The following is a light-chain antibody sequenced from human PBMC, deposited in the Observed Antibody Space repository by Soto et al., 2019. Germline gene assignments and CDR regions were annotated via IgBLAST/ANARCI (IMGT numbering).Light chain of an antibody. CDR3: SSYRSTSNYV. J-gene: IGLJ1*01. Sequence: QSALTQPASVSGSPGQSITISCTGTSSDVGSYNLVSWYQQHPGKAPKLMIYEVSNRPSGVSNRFSGSKSGNTASLTISGLQAEDEADYYCSSYRSTSNYVFGSGTKLTVL. CDR2: EVS. V-gene: IGLV2-14*02. CDR1: SSDVGSYNL.